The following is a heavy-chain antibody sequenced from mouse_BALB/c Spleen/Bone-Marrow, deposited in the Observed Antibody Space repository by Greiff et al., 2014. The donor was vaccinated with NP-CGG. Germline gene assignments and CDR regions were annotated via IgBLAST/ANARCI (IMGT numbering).Heavy chain of an antibody. CDR1: GFSLTNYG. CDR2: IWAGGST. V-gene: IGHV2-9*02. Sequence: VMLVESGPGLVAPSQSLSITCTVSGFSLTNYGIHWVRQPPGKGLEWLGVIWAGGSTNYNSALMSRLSITKDNSKSQVFLKMNSLQTDDTAMYYCASTGAGVMDYWGQGTSFTVSS. D-gene: IGHD4-1*02. J-gene: IGHJ4*01. CDR3: ASTGAGVMDY.